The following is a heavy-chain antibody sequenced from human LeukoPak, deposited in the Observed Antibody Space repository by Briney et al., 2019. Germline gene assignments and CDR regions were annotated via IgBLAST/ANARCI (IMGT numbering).Heavy chain of an antibody. V-gene: IGHV4-59*01. CDR3: ARQLGDRLLFDY. Sequence: SETLSLICTVSGGSFSSYFWSWIRQPPGKGLEWIGYIYYSGSTHYNSSLKSRVTISLDTSRNQFSLKLSSVTAADTAVYYCARQLGDRLLFDYWGQGTLVTVSS. CDR2: IYYSGST. D-gene: IGHD2-21*01. CDR1: GGSFSSYF. J-gene: IGHJ4*02.